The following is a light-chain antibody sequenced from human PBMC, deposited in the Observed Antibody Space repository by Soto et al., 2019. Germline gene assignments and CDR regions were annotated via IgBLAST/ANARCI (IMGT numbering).Light chain of an antibody. J-gene: IGLJ1*01. Sequence: QSVLTQPASVSGSPGQSITISCTGTSSDVGGYNYVSWYQQHPGKAPKLMIYEVSNWPSGVSNRFSGSKSGNTASLAISGLQAEDEADYYSSSYTSSSTRVFGTGTKVTVL. CDR2: EVS. V-gene: IGLV2-14*01. CDR3: SSYTSSSTRV. CDR1: SSDVGGYNY.